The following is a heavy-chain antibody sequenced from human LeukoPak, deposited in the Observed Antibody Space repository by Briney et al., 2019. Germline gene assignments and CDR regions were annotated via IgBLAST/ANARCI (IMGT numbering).Heavy chain of an antibody. CDR1: GGSISSYY. CDR3: ARYYSSNWYFDY. V-gene: IGHV4-59*08. D-gene: IGHD6-13*01. CDR2: IYYSGST. Sequence: PSETLSLTCTVSGGSISSYYWSRIRQPPGKGLECIGYIYYSGSTNYNPSLKSRVTISIDTSKNQFSLKLSSVTAADTAVYYCARYYSSNWYFDYWGQGTLVTVSS. J-gene: IGHJ4*02.